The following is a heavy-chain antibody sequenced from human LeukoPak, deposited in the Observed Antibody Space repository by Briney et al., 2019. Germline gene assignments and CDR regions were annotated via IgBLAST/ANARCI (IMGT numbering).Heavy chain of an antibody. D-gene: IGHD3-10*01. V-gene: IGHV4-34*01. Sequence: SETLSLTCAVYGGSFSGYYWSWIRQPPGKGLEWIGEINHSGSTNHNPSLKSRVTISVDTSKNQFSLKLSSVTAADTAVYYCARARGYYYYGMDVWGQGTTVTVSS. CDR1: GGSFSGYY. CDR2: INHSGST. J-gene: IGHJ6*02. CDR3: ARARGYYYYGMDV.